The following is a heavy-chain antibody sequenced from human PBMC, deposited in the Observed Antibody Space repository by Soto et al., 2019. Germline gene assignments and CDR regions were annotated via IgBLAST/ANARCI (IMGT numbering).Heavy chain of an antibody. CDR3: ARRVPP. CDR1: GGSISSGGYY. CDR2: IYYSGST. Sequence: QVQLQESGPGLVKPSQTLSLTCTVSGGSISSGGYYWSWIRQHPGKGLEWIGYIYYSGSTYYNPSSQSRVTIAVATPKNQSSLTLSSVTASDPAVYYCARRVPPWGQGTLVTVSS. J-gene: IGHJ5*02. V-gene: IGHV4-31*03.